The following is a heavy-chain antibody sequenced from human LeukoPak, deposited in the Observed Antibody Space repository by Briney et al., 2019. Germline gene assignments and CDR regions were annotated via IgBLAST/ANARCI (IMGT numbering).Heavy chain of an antibody. Sequence: SSETLSLTCTVSGGSISSYYWSWIRQPPGKGLEWIGYIYYSGSTNYNPSLKSRVTISVDTSKNQFSLKLSSVTAADTAVYYCARTYYYDSSGPVPYYYYGMDVWGQGTTVTVSS. V-gene: IGHV4-59*01. CDR2: IYYSGST. D-gene: IGHD3-22*01. CDR3: ARTYYYDSSGPVPYYYYGMDV. CDR1: GGSISSYY. J-gene: IGHJ6*02.